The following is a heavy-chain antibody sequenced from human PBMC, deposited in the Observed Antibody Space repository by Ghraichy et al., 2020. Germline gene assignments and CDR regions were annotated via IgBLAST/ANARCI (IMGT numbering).Heavy chain of an antibody. V-gene: IGHV3-21*01. CDR2: ISSRSGYI. J-gene: IGHJ6*02. Sequence: GESLRLSCAASGFTFSDYSIYWIRQAPGKGLEWVSSISSRSGYIYYADSVKGRFSISRDNAKNSLYLQMNSLRAEDTAVYYCARPLGLAGTGRYYAMDVWGQGTTVTVSS. D-gene: IGHD1-1*01. CDR3: ARPLGLAGTGRYYAMDV. CDR1: GFTFSDYS.